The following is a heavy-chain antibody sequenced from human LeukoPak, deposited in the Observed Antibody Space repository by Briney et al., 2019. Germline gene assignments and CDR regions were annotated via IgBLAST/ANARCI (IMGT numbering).Heavy chain of an antibody. D-gene: IGHD2-15*01. Sequence: SETLSLTCTVSGGSISSYYWSWIRQPPGKGLEWIGYIYYSGSTNYNPSLKSRVTIPVDTSKNQFSLKLSSVTAADTAVYYCARTYCSGGSCYFDYWGQGTLVTVSS. CDR2: IYYSGST. V-gene: IGHV4-59*01. J-gene: IGHJ4*02. CDR3: ARTYCSGGSCYFDY. CDR1: GGSISSYY.